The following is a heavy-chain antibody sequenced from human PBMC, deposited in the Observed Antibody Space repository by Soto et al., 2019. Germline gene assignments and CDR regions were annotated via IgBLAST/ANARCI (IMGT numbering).Heavy chain of an antibody. Sequence: EVQLVESGGGLVQPGGSLRLSCAASGFTFSSHAMNWVRQAPGKGLEWVSHISATSSPIHYADSVRGRFTISRDNAKNSLYLEMNSLRVEDTAVYYCAGDGSGSHDRDPFDYWGQGTLVTVSS. CDR1: GFTFSSHA. CDR3: AGDGSGSHDRDPFDY. CDR2: ISATSSPI. J-gene: IGHJ4*02. D-gene: IGHD3-10*01. V-gene: IGHV3-48*01.